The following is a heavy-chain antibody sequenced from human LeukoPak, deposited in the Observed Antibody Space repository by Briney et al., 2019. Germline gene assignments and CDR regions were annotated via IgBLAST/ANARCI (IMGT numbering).Heavy chain of an antibody. D-gene: IGHD5-18*01. J-gene: IGHJ4*02. CDR1: GFPFSSYG. CDR3: ARDRRYSYGSFDY. V-gene: IGHV3-33*01. CDR2: IWYDGSNK. Sequence: GGSLRLSCVASGFPFSSYGMHWVRQAPGKGLEWVAVIWYDGSNKYYADSVKGRFTISRDNSKNTLYLQMNSLRAEDTAVYYCARDRRYSYGSFDYWGQGTLVTVSS.